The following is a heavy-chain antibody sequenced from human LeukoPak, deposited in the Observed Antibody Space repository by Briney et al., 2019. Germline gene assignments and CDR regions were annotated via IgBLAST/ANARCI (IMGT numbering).Heavy chain of an antibody. CDR2: IYYSGST. V-gene: IGHV4-59*01. J-gene: IGHJ4*02. Sequence: SETLSLTCTVSGGSISGYYWSWIRQPPGKGLEWIGYIYYSGSTNYNPSLKSRVTISVDTSKNQFSLKLTSVTAADTAVYYCTRGARHPDYWGQGTLVTVSS. CDR1: GGSISGYY. CDR3: TRGARHPDY.